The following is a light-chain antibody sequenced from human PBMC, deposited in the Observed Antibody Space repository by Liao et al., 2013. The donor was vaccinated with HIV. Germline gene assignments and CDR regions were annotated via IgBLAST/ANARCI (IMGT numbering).Light chain of an antibody. V-gene: IGLV3-21*01. CDR1: NIGSKS. CDR3: QAWDRSTDVV. Sequence: SYVLTQPPSLSVAPEKTARITCGGNNIGSKSVHLYQQKPGQAPVVVIDHNTDRPSGIPERFSGFNSGNTATLTISGTQAVDEATYHCQAWDRSTDVVFGGGTKLTVL. J-gene: IGLJ2*01. CDR2: HNT.